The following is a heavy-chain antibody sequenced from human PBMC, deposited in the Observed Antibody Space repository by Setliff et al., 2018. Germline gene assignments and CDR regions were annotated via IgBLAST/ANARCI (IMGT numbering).Heavy chain of an antibody. CDR1: GGTLSSYG. J-gene: IGHJ6*03. V-gene: IGHV1-69*05. Sequence: ASVKVSCKAPGGTLSSYGISWVRQAPGQGLEWLGGTIPNFGTTNYAQEFQGRVTIITDESTSTAYMELSSLRFEDTAVYYCAREGVDTRSSTDYRYYMDVWGKGTTVTVSS. D-gene: IGHD5-18*01. CDR2: TIPNFGTT. CDR3: AREGVDTRSSTDYRYYMDV.